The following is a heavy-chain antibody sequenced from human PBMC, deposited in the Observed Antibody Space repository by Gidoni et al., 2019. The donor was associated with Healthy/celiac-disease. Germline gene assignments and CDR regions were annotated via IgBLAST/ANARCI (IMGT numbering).Heavy chain of an antibody. CDR2: INHSGST. V-gene: IGHV4-34*01. J-gene: IGHJ5*02. Sequence: QVQLQQWGAGLLKPSETLSLTCAVYGGSFSGYYWSWIRQPPGKGLEWIGEINHSGSTNYNPSLKSRVTISVDTSKNQFSLKLSSVTAADTAVYYCARGRGLSGSYPAWPPHPFDPWGQGTLVTVSS. CDR3: ARGRGLSGSYPAWPPHPFDP. CDR1: GGSFSGYY. D-gene: IGHD1-26*01.